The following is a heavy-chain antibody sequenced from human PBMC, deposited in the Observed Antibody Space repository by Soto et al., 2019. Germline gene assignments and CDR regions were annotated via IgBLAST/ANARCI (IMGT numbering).Heavy chain of an antibody. CDR3: ARGPSIAAAGTNYYGMDV. CDR2: IYSGGST. V-gene: IGHV3-53*01. CDR1: GFSFSSNY. D-gene: IGHD6-13*01. J-gene: IGHJ6*02. Sequence: XVCLRLSCAACGFSFSSNYMSWVRQAPGKGLEWVSVIYSGGSTYYADSVKGRFTISRDNSKNTLYLQMNSLRAEDTAVYYCARGPSIAAAGTNYYGMDVCGQRTTVTVPS.